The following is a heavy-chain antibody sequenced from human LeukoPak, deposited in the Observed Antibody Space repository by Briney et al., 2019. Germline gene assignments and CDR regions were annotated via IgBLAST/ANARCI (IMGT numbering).Heavy chain of an antibody. CDR2: INSDGSST. CDR1: GFTFSSYW. D-gene: IGHD3-9*01. J-gene: IGHJ3*02. V-gene: IGHV3-74*01. CDR3: ARDLSILSI. Sequence: QPGGSLRLSCAASGFTFSSYWMCGVRQAPGKGLGWVSRINSDGSSTSYAYSVKRRFPISRDNAKNTLYLQMNSLRAEDTAVYYCARDLSILSIWGQGTMVTVSS.